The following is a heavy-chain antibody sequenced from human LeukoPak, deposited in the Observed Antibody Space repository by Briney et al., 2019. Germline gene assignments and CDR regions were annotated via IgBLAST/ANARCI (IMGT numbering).Heavy chain of an antibody. Sequence: GGSLRLSCVASGFIFTDHWVSWVRQAPGKGLDWVANIKEDESAKFYADSVRGRFTISRDNAKNSVYLEMNNLRVEDTAVYYRARAVDVADYWGRGTLVTVSS. CDR1: GFIFTDHW. CDR3: ARAVDVADY. J-gene: IGHJ4*02. CDR2: IKEDESAK. D-gene: IGHD3-16*01. V-gene: IGHV3-7*01.